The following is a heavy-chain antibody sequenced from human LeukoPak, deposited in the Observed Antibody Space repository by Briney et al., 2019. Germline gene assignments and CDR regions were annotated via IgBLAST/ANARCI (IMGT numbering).Heavy chain of an antibody. Sequence: PGGSLRLSCAAPGFTFSNYAMSWVRQAPGKGLEWVSAISGSGGSTYYADSVKGRSTISRDNSKNTLYLQMNSLRAEDTAVYYCAKGYCSGGSCYSFPYYYYGMDVWGQGTTVTVSS. CDR1: GFTFSNYA. V-gene: IGHV3-23*01. CDR2: ISGSGGST. J-gene: IGHJ6*02. CDR3: AKGYCSGGSCYSFPYYYYGMDV. D-gene: IGHD2-15*01.